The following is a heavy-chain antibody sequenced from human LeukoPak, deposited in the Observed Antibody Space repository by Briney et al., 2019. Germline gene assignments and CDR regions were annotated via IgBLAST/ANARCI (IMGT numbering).Heavy chain of an antibody. CDR1: GGTLCGLY. CDR2: IYYSGGN. Sequence: KPSETLCLTSTVSGGTLCGLYCSSIRQPPGPGLECIGSIYYSGGNSYTASLKSGVTISVDTSKNQFSLKLSSVTSADTAVYYCARYWGTSWTEGWFDPWGQGTLVTVSS. D-gene: IGHD2-2*01. CDR3: ARYWGTSWTEGWFDP. J-gene: IGHJ5*02. V-gene: IGHV4-59*11.